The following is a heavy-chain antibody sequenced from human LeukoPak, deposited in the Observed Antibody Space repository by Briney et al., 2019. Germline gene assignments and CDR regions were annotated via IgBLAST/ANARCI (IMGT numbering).Heavy chain of an antibody. Sequence: PSETLSLTCTVSGYSISSGYFWGWMRQPPGKGLEWIGSIYQSETAHYNPSLKSRVTISVDTSKNQFSLKLRSVTAADTAVYYCARDHSSSSEDYWGQGTLVTVSS. J-gene: IGHJ4*02. CDR3: ARDHSSSSEDY. D-gene: IGHD6-13*01. V-gene: IGHV4-38-2*02. CDR1: GYSISSGYF. CDR2: IYQSETA.